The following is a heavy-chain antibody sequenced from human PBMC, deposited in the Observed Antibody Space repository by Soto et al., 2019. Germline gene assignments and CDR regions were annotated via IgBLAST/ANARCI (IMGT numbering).Heavy chain of an antibody. J-gene: IGHJ6*02. V-gene: IGHV1-69*12. CDR1: GGTFSNSP. CDR2: VIPVFRTA. CDR3: ARSRFVVGVTEYYYGMDV. Sequence: QVQLVQSGAEVKKPGSSVKVSCKSSGGTFSNSPISWVRQAPGQGLEWVGGVIPVFRTANYAQKFQGRVTISADESTTTAYMELSSLRSGDTAVYYCARSRFVVGVTEYYYGMDVWGQGTTVTVSS. D-gene: IGHD2-8*01.